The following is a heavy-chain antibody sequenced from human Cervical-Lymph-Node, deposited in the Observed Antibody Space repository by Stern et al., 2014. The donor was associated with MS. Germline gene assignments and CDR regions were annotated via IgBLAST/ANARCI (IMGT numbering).Heavy chain of an antibody. Sequence: ESGPALVKPTQTLTLTCTFSGFSLSTSGLGVGWIRQPPVEALEWLAYIYWDDQKRYSPSLKSRLTITKDTSKNQVVLTLTNVDPVDTATYYCAHRTAGPFDYWGQGTLVTVSS. CDR2: IYWDDQK. CDR1: GFSLSTSGLG. J-gene: IGHJ4*02. CDR3: AHRTAGPFDY. V-gene: IGHV2-5*02.